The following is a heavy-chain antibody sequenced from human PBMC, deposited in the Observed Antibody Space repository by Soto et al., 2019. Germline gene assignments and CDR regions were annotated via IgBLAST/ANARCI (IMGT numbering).Heavy chain of an antibody. V-gene: IGHV1-2*02. CDR1: GYTFTGYF. CDR2: VNPNSGAT. Sequence: ASVKVSCKASGYTFTGYFMHWVRQAPGEGLEWMGWVNPNSGATKYAPKFQGRVTMTRDTSNRTACLELSRLTSDDTAIYYCARGGGTTLAPLPWGQGTPVTVSS. CDR3: ARGGGTTLAPLP. J-gene: IGHJ5*02. D-gene: IGHD3-16*01.